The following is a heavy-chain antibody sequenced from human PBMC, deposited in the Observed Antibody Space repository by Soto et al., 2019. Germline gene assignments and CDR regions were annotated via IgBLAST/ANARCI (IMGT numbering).Heavy chain of an antibody. CDR2: ISYDGSNE. CDR3: AATVPDY. Sequence: QVQVVESGGGVVQPGRSLRLSCAASGFTFSSYAMHWVRQAPGKGLEWVAVISYDGSNEYYADSVKGRFTISRDNSKNTLYLQMNSLRPEDTAVYYWAATVPDYWGQGTLVTVSS. CDR1: GFTFSSYA. D-gene: IGHD4-4*01. V-gene: IGHV3-30-3*01. J-gene: IGHJ4*02.